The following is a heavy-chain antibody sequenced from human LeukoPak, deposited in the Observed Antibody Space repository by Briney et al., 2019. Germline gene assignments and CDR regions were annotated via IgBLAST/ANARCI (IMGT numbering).Heavy chain of an antibody. J-gene: IGHJ4*02. V-gene: IGHV4-59*08. CDR1: GGSISSYY. CDR2: IYYTGST. D-gene: IGHD4-23*01. Sequence: KPSETLSLTCTVSGGSISSYYWSWIRQPPGKGLEWIGYIYYTGSTNYNPSLKSRVTISLDTSKNQFSLKLSSVTAADTAVYYCATLSTVVTPFYFDYWGQGTLVTVSS. CDR3: ATLSTVVTPFYFDY.